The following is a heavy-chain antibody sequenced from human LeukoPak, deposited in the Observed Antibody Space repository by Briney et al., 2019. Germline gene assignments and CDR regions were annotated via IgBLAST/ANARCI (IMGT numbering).Heavy chain of an antibody. CDR1: GGSVTSTNW. CDR2: VHLDGRT. J-gene: IGHJ4*02. D-gene: IGHD3-3*01. Sequence: SETLSLTCGVSGGSVTSTNWWTWVRQPPGKGLEWIGEVHLDGRTNYNPSLKSRLTMSVDLSENHVSLKLTSVTAADTAVYYCAREGGFYRPLDYSGQGTLVTVPS. V-gene: IGHV4-4*02. CDR3: AREGGFYRPLDY.